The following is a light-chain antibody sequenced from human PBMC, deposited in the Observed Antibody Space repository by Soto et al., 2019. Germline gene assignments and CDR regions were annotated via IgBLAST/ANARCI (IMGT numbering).Light chain of an antibody. J-gene: IGKJ4*01. CDR2: AAS. Sequence: IQLTQSPSSLSASVGDSVTITCRASQGISRYLSWYQQRPGRAPKLLISAASTLQSGVPARFSGSGSGTDFTLSITSLQPEDFATYYCQQLNTYPVTFGGGTKLDIK. CDR3: QQLNTYPVT. CDR1: QGISRY. V-gene: IGKV1-9*01.